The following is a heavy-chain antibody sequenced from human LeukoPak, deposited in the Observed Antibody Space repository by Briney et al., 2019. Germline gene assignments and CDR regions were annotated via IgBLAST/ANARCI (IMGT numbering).Heavy chain of an antibody. J-gene: IGHJ4*02. CDR3: AREEEMATILDY. V-gene: IGHV3-21*01. CDR2: ISSSNSYI. CDR1: GFTFSSYS. Sequence: GGSLRLSCAASGFTFSSYSMTWVRQAPGKGLEWVSSISSSNSYIYYADSVKGRFTISRDNSKNSLYLQMNSLRAEDTAVYYCAREEEMATILDYWGQGTLVTVSS. D-gene: IGHD5-24*01.